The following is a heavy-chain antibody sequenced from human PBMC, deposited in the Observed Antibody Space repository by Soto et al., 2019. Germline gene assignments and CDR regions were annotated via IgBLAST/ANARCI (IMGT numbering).Heavy chain of an antibody. CDR3: ARDQRGYGSYNWFDP. D-gene: IGHD3-10*01. CDR2: IYYSGGT. Sequence: SETLSLTCTVSGGSVSSGSYYWSWIRQPPGKGLEWIGYIYYSGGTNYNPSLKSRVTISVDTSKNQFSLKLSSVTAADTAVYYCARDQRGYGSYNWFDPWGQGTLVTVSS. V-gene: IGHV4-61*01. CDR1: GGSVSSGSYY. J-gene: IGHJ5*02.